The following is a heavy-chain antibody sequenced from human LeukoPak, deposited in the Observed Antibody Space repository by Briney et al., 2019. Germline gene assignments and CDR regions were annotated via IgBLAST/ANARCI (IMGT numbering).Heavy chain of an antibody. V-gene: IGHV5-51*01. CDR2: IYPHDSDI. J-gene: IGHJ4*02. Sequence: GESLKISCKVSGYSFTNYWIAWVRQMPGKGLEWMGLIYPHDSDIRYNPPFQGQVTISADKSISTAYLQWSSLKASDTAMYYCARMIGLGEVSPYFDYWGQGTLVTVSS. D-gene: IGHD3-16*02. CDR1: GYSFTNYW. CDR3: ARMIGLGEVSPYFDY.